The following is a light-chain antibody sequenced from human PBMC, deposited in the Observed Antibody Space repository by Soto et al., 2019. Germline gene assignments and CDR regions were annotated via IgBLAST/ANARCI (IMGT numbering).Light chain of an antibody. CDR1: QNIGSW. CDR3: QQYDKYSPWT. Sequence: DIQMTQSPSTLSASVGDRVTITCRASQNIGSWLAWYQQKPGKAPKLLNYKASILDSGVQLRFGGSGSGTEFTLTISSLQPDDSAHYYCQQYDKYSPWTFGQGNKVEI. V-gene: IGKV1-5*03. CDR2: KAS. J-gene: IGKJ1*01.